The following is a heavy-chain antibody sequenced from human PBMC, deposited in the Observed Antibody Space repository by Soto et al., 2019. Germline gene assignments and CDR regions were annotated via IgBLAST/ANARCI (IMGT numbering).Heavy chain of an antibody. CDR3: ARRNVAGIVGDY. V-gene: IGHV1-69*13. J-gene: IGHJ4*02. Sequence: SVKVSCKASGGTFSSYAISWVRQAPGQGLEWMGGIIPIFGTANYAQKFQGRVTITADESTSTAYLQWSSLKASDTAMYYCARRNVAGIVGDYWGQGTLVTVSS. CDR2: IIPIFGTA. CDR1: GGTFSSYA. D-gene: IGHD6-19*01.